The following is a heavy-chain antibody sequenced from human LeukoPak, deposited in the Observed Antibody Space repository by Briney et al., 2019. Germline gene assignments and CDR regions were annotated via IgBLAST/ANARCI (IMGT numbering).Heavy chain of an antibody. CDR3: AKVGLTVTTILDYFDY. D-gene: IGHD4-11*01. CDR2: ISGSGAGT. CDR1: GFTFSTYA. J-gene: IGHJ4*02. Sequence: GGSLRLSCAASGFTFSTYAMSWVRQAPGKGLEWVSAISGSGAGTYYTDSVKGRFTISRDNSKNTLYLQMNSLRAEDTAVYYCAKVGLTVTTILDYFDYWGQGTLVTVSS. V-gene: IGHV3-23*01.